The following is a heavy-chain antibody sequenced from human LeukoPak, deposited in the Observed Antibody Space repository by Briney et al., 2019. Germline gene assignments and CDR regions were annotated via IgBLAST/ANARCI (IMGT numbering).Heavy chain of an antibody. CDR3: ARDRAVTTYYYYGMDV. D-gene: IGHD4-17*01. V-gene: IGHV3-33*01. J-gene: IGHJ6*02. Sequence: GRSLRLSCAASGFTFRSYGMHWVRQAPGKGLEWVAVIWYDGSNKYYADSVKGRFTISRDNSKNTLYLQMNSLRAEDTAVYYCARDRAVTTYYYYGMDVWGQGTTVTVSS. CDR2: IWYDGSNK. CDR1: GFTFRSYG.